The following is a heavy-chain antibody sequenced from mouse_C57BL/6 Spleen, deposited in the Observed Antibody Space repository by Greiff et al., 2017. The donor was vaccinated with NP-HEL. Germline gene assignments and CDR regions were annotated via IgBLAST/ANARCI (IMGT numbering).Heavy chain of an antibody. D-gene: IGHD2-1*01. Sequence: QVQLQQPGAELVRPGSSVKLSCKASGYTFTSYWMDWVKQRPGQGLEWIGNIYPSDSETHYNQKFKDKATLTVDKSSSTAYMPLSSLTSEDSAVYYCARRGNYYFDYWGQGTTLTVSS. CDR1: GYTFTSYW. J-gene: IGHJ2*01. V-gene: IGHV1-61*01. CDR3: ARRGNYYFDY. CDR2: IYPSDSET.